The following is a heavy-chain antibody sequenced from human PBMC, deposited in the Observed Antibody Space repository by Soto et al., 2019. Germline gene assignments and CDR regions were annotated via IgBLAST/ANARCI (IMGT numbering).Heavy chain of an antibody. CDR1: GYTFTGYY. Sequence: AASVKVSCKASGYTFTGYYMHWVRQAPGQGLERMGWINPNSGGTNYAQKFQGRVTMTRDTSISTAYMELSRLISDDTAVYYCARVLAGQLWLFDYWGQVTLVTVSS. J-gene: IGHJ4*02. CDR2: INPNSGGT. V-gene: IGHV1-2*02. CDR3: ARVLAGQLWLFDY. D-gene: IGHD5-18*01.